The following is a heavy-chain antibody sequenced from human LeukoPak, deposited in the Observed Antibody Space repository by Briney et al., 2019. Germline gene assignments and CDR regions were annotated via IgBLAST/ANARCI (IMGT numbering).Heavy chain of an antibody. CDR2: LSYDGSSK. V-gene: IGHV3-30*18. CDR1: GFTFSNYG. J-gene: IGHJ4*02. D-gene: IGHD6-13*01. Sequence: GGSLRLSCAVSGFTFSNYGMHWVRQAPGKGLEWVAVLSYDGSSKYYADSVKGRFTISRDNSKNTLYLQMDSLRPEDTAVYYCAKDYSSSWFYFDYWGQGTLVTVSS. CDR3: AKDYSSSWFYFDY.